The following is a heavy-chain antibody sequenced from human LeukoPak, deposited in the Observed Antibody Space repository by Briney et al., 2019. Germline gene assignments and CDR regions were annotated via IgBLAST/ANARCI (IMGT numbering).Heavy chain of an antibody. J-gene: IGHJ4*02. D-gene: IGHD3-22*01. CDR2: IKQDGSAK. CDR3: ARAGHYLPFDY. CDR1: GVSFSSYW. Sequence: GGSLILSCAASGVSFSSYWLSWVRQAPGKGLEWVANIKQDGSAKYYGDFAKGRFTITRDNAQNSLYLQITSLGAEDTAVYYCARAGHYLPFDYWGQGTLVTVSS. V-gene: IGHV3-7*01.